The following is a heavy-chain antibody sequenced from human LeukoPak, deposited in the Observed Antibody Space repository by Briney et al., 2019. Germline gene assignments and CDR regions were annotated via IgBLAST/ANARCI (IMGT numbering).Heavy chain of an antibody. J-gene: IGHJ6*03. CDR3: AKAPATYVVCCHYMDV. V-gene: IGHV3-30*18. Sequence: GGSLRLSCAASGFTFSDYGMHWVRQAPGKGLEWVAAISFDGSNKYYADSVKGRFTIFRDNLKNTLYLQMNSLRAEDTAVYHCAKAPATYVVCCHYMDVWGEGTTVTVFS. CDR2: ISFDGSNK. CDR1: GFTFSDYG. D-gene: IGHD2-21*01.